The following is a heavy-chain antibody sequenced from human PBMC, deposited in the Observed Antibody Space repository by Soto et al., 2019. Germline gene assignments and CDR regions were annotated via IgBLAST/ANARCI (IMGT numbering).Heavy chain of an antibody. D-gene: IGHD6-19*01. CDR1: GYTFTSYG. CDR2: ISAYNGNT. V-gene: IGHV1-18*01. CDR3: ARRWRVPREFDY. Sequence: QVQLVQSGAEVKKPGASVKVSCKASGYTFTSYGISWVRQAPGQGLEWMGWISAYNGNTNYAQKLQGRVTMTTDTSTSTAYREIRSLSSDDTDVYYCARRWRVPREFDYWGQGTRVTVSS. J-gene: IGHJ4*02.